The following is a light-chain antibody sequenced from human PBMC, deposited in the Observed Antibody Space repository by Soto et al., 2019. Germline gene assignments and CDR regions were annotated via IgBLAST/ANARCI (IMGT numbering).Light chain of an antibody. V-gene: IGKV3-20*01. CDR3: QQYGSSPQT. CDR1: QSVGSSY. Sequence: EIVLTQSPGTLSLSPGERATLSCRASQSVGSSYLAWYQQKPGQAPRLLIYGASSRAPGIPDRFSGSGSGTGFTLTISRLEPEDVAVYYCQQYGSSPQTFGQGTKLETK. CDR2: GAS. J-gene: IGKJ2*01.